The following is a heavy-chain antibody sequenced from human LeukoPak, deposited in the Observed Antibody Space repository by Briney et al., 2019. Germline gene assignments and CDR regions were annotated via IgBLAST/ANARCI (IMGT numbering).Heavy chain of an antibody. V-gene: IGHV3-43*02. CDR2: MSGDSCRT. D-gene: IGHD3-10*01. Sequence: GGSLRLSCAASGFIFDDYAMHWVRQAPGKGLEWVSLMSGDSCRTYYTDSVKGRFTISRDNSKHSLYLQMNSVRTEDTALYYCTKNGGYSDAFDIWGQGTMVTVSS. CDR3: TKNGGYSDAFDI. CDR1: GFIFDDYA. J-gene: IGHJ3*02.